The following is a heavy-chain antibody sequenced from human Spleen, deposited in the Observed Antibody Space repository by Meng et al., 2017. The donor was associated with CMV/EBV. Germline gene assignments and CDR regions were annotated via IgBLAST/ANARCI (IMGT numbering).Heavy chain of an antibody. V-gene: IGHV3-23*03. J-gene: IGHJ6*02. CDR3: AKLTLGYLDV. CDR1: GFTFSSYE. CDR2: IFDDGTNT. Sequence: GESLKISCAASGFTFSSYEMNWVRQTPGKGLEWVSVIFDDGTNTYYTDSVRGRFTLSIDESKNTLYLQMNSLRAEDRAVYYCAKLTLGYLDVWGHGTTVTVSS. D-gene: IGHD3-22*01.